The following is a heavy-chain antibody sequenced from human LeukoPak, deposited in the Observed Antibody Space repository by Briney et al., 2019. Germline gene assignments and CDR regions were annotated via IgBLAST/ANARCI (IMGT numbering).Heavy chain of an antibody. J-gene: IGHJ4*02. D-gene: IGHD2-21*02. V-gene: IGHV4-4*07. CDR1: GDSISSYY. CDR3: ARQGMGDHRVFDC. CDR2: IYASGTT. Sequence: SETLSLTCTVSGDSISSYYWSWIRQPAGKGLEWIGRIYASGTTNYNPSLKSRVTMSVDTSKNEFSLNLISVTAADTAVFYCARQGMGDHRVFDCWGQGTLVTVSS.